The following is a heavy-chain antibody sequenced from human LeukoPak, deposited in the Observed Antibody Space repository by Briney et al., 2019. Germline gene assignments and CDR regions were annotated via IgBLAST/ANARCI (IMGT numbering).Heavy chain of an antibody. CDR1: GGSFSDYY. V-gene: IGHV4-34*01. CDR2: INHSGSI. J-gene: IGHJ5*02. Sequence: PSETLSLTCAVYGGSFSDYYWSWIRQPPGKGLEWIGEINHSGSINYNPSLKSRVTISVDTSKNQFSLKLSSVTAADTAVYYCARGRRARRFDPWGQGTLVTVSS. CDR3: ARGRRARRFDP.